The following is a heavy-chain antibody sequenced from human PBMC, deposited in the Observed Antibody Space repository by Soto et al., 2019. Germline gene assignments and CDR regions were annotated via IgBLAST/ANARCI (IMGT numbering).Heavy chain of an antibody. Sequence: SVKVSCKASGGTFSSYAISWVRQAPGQGLEWMGGIIPIFGTANYAQKFQGRVTITADESTSTAYMELSSLRSEDTAVYYCARGFEAGDSPNFDYWGQGTLVTVSS. V-gene: IGHV1-69*13. CDR1: GGTFSSYA. CDR3: ARGFEAGDSPNFDY. D-gene: IGHD5-18*01. J-gene: IGHJ4*02. CDR2: IIPIFGTA.